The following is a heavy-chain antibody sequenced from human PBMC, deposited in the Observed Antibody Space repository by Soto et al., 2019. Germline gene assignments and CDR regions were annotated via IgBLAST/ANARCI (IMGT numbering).Heavy chain of an antibody. CDR3: AAIVVVPAAPMDA. CDR2: ISTSSSPR. J-gene: IGHJ6*02. CDR1: GFTFRHYS. D-gene: IGHD2-2*01. V-gene: IGHV3-48*02. Sequence: PGGSLRLSCAASGFTFRHYSMHWVRQAPGKGLEWVAYISTSSSPRYYADSVKGRFTISRDNDRKSIYLEMSSLRDEDTAMYYCAAIVVVPAAPMDAWGQGTTV.